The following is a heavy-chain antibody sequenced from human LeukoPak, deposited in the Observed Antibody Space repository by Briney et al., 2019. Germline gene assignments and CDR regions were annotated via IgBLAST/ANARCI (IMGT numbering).Heavy chain of an antibody. D-gene: IGHD3-9*01. CDR3: ARGRLRYLDWTRAYSDY. CDR1: GYTFTSYD. Sequence: ASVTVSCKASGYTFTSYDINWVRQATGQGLEWMGWMNPNSGNTGYAQKFQGRVTMTRNTSISTAYMELSSLRSDDTAVYYCARGRLRYLDWTRAYSDYWGQGTLVTVSS. J-gene: IGHJ4*02. CDR2: MNPNSGNT. V-gene: IGHV1-8*01.